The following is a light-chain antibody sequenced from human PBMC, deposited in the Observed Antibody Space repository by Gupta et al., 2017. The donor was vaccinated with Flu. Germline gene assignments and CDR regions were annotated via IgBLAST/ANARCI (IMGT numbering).Light chain of an antibody. Sequence: QSALTQPASVSGSPGQSITISCTGTSDDVGGYDYVSWYQQYPGKAPKLMIYDVSDRPSGVSTRFSGSKSGNTASLTISGLQAEDEADYYCSSYSSSSTFVVGTGTKVTVL. J-gene: IGLJ1*01. CDR1: SDDVGGYDY. CDR3: SSYSSSSTFV. CDR2: DVS. V-gene: IGLV2-14*01.